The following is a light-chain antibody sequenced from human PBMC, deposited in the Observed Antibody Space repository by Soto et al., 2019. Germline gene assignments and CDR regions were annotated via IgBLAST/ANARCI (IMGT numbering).Light chain of an antibody. CDR3: QQENSWWT. J-gene: IGKJ1*01. V-gene: IGKV1-5*01. Sequence: DIQMTQSPSTLSASVGDRVTITCRASQSISSWLAWYQQKPGKAPKLLIYDASSLESGVPSRFSGSGSGTEFTLTISSLQPDDFANYYCQQENSWWTFGQGTKVQIK. CDR2: DAS. CDR1: QSISSW.